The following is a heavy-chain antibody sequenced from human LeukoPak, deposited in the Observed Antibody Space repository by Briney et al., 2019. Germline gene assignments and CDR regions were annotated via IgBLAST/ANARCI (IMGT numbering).Heavy chain of an antibody. V-gene: IGHV3-21*01. D-gene: IGHD3-10*01. Sequence: PGGSLRLSCAASGFTFSSYSMNWVRQAPGKGLEWVSSISSSSSYIYYADSVKGRFTISRDNAKNSLYLQMNSLRAEDTAVYYCARANYYGSGSYYLNWFDPWGQGTLVTVSS. CDR2: ISSSSSYI. CDR1: GFTFSSYS. J-gene: IGHJ5*02. CDR3: ARANYYGSGSYYLNWFDP.